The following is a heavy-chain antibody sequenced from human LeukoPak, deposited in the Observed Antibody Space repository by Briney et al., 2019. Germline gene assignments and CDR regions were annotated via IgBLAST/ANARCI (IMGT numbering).Heavy chain of an antibody. CDR1: GGSISSGGYS. V-gene: IGHV4-61*08. J-gene: IGHJ5*02. CDR3: ARDLFGWFDP. D-gene: IGHD3-3*01. Sequence: PSETLSLTCAVSGGSISSGGYSWSWIRQPRGKGLEWIGYIYYSGSTNYNPSLKSRVTISVDTSKNQFSLKLSSVTAADTAVYYCARDLFGWFDPWGQGTLVTVSS. CDR2: IYYSGST.